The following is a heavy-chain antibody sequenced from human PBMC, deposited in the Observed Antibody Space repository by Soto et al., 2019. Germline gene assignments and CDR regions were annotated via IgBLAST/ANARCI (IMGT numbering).Heavy chain of an antibody. V-gene: IGHV4-30-4*01. J-gene: IGHJ6*02. D-gene: IGHD1-26*01. CDR2: IYYSGTT. CDR3: ARGSPSYYYYGMDV. Sequence: QVQLQESGPGLVKPSQTLSLTCTVSGGSISSGDYYWSWIRQPPGKGLEWTGYIYYSGTTYYNPSLNSRVTISVATSKTQFSLKLSSVTAADTAVYYCARGSPSYYYYGMDVWGQGTTVTVSS. CDR1: GGSISSGDYY.